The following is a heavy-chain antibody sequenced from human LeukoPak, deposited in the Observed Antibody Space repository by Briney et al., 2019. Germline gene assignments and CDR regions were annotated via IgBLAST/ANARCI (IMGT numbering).Heavy chain of an antibody. Sequence: PSETLSLTCTVSGVSISSYYWSWIRQPPGKGLEWIGYIYYSGSTNYNPSLKSRVTISVDTSKNQFSLKLSSVTAADTAVYYCAREKVAAAGTGYYYYGMDVWGQGTTVTVSS. CDR1: GVSISSYY. V-gene: IGHV4-59*01. CDR2: IYYSGST. CDR3: AREKVAAAGTGYYYYGMDV. D-gene: IGHD6-13*01. J-gene: IGHJ6*02.